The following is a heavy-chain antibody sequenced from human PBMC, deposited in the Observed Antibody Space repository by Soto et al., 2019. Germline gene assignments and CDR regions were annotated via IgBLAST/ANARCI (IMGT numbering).Heavy chain of an antibody. Sequence: PSETLSLPCPVSGCSFSNYYWNWIRQTPGKGLEWIGYIYYTGSTNYNPSLKSRVIISLDTSKNQFSLKLTSVTVADTAVYYCARSGNLGWFDPWGQGTQVTVSS. CDR1: GCSFSNYY. J-gene: IGHJ5*02. CDR3: ARSGNLGWFDP. V-gene: IGHV4-59*01. D-gene: IGHD1-26*01. CDR2: IYYTGST.